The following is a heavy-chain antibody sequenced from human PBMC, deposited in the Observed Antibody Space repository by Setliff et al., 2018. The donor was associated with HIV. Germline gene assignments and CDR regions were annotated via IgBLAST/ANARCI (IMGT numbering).Heavy chain of an antibody. CDR2: IYYRGSA. Sequence: TSETLSLTCTVSGGSITTTNYYWGWVRQSPGKGLEWIGVIYYRGSAYYNLSLQSRVTLSVDTSKNSFSLHLTSVTAADTAVYFCARARGPPLPVLDFWGPGTLVTVS. CDR1: GGSITTTNYY. CDR3: ARARGPPLPVLDF. V-gene: IGHV4-39*07. J-gene: IGHJ4*02. D-gene: IGHD3-10*01.